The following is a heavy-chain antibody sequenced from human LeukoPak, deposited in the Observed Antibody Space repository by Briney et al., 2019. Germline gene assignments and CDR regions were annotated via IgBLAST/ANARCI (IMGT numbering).Heavy chain of an antibody. D-gene: IGHD6-6*01. V-gene: IGHV1-2*02. CDR3: ARVISARPNWFDP. CDR1: GGTFSSYA. Sequence: ASVKVSCKASGGTFSSYAISWVRQAPGLGLEWMGWTNPNTGGTNYAQKFQGRVTMTTDTSINTAYMALSRLTSDDSAVYYCARVISARPNWFDPWGQGTLVTVSS. CDR2: TNPNTGGT. J-gene: IGHJ5*02.